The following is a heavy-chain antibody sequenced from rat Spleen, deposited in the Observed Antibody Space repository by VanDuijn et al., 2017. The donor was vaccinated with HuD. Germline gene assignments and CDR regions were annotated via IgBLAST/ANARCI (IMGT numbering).Heavy chain of an antibody. D-gene: IGHD4-3*01. J-gene: IGHJ4*01. CDR1: GFTFSNYY. CDR2: ISYDGGST. V-gene: IGHV5-20*01. CDR3: TTDHNSGYLGYVMDA. Sequence: EVQLVESGGGLVQPGRSLKLSCAASGFTFSNYYMAWVRQAPTKGLEWVAYISYDGGSTYYRDSVKGRFTISRDNAKSTLYLQMDSLRSEDTATYYCTTDHNSGYLGYVMDAWGQGASVTVSS.